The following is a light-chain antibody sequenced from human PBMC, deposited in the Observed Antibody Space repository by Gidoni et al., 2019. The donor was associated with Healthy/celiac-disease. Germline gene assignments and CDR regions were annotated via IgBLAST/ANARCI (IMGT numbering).Light chain of an antibody. CDR1: QSLVYSDGNTS. Sequence: DVVMTQSPLSLPVTLGQPASISCRSSQSLVYSDGNTSLNWFQQRPGQSPRRLIYKVSNRDSGVPDRFSGSGSGTDFTLKISRVEAEDVGVYYCMQGTHWPLTFXQXTKVEIK. J-gene: IGKJ1*01. CDR3: MQGTHWPLT. CDR2: KVS. V-gene: IGKV2-30*01.